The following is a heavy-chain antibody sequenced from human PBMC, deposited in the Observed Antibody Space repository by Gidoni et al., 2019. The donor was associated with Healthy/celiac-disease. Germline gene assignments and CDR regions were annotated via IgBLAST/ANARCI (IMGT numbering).Heavy chain of an antibody. CDR3: ARESYGDDYYYYGMDV. CDR1: GFTVSSND. Sequence: EVQLVESGGGLVQPGGSLRLSCAASGFTVSSNDMSWVRQAPGKGLEWVSVIYSGGSTYYADSVKGRFTISRENSKNTLYLQMNSLRAEETAVYYCARESYGDDYYYYGMDVWGQGTTVTVSS. CDR2: IYSGGST. V-gene: IGHV3-66*01. D-gene: IGHD3-16*01. J-gene: IGHJ6*02.